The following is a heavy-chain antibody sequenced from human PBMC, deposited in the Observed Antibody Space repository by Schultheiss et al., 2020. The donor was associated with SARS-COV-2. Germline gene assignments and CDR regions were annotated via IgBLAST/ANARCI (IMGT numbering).Heavy chain of an antibody. CDR1: GFTFSSYG. J-gene: IGHJ4*02. Sequence: GGSLRLSCAASGFTFSSYGMHWVRQAPGKGLEWVAVISYDGSNKYYADSVKGRFTISRDNSKNTLYLQMNSLRAEDTAVYYCARDLYYYGSGSYYLKPWGFDYWGQGTLVTVSS. CDR3: ARDLYYYGSGSYYLKPWGFDY. D-gene: IGHD3-10*01. CDR2: ISYDGSNK. V-gene: IGHV3-30*19.